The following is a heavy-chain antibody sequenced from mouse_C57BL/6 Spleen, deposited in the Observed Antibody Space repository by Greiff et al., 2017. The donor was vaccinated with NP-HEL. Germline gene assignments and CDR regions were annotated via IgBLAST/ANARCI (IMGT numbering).Heavy chain of an antibody. D-gene: IGHD1-1*01. V-gene: IGHV2-2*01. CDR1: GFSLTSYG. CDR3: ARLTVDPYWYFDV. Sequence: VMLVESGPGLVQPSQSLSISCTVSGFSLTSYGVHWVRQSPGKGLEWLGVIWSGGSTDYNAAFISRLSISKDNSKSQVFFKMNSLQADDTAIYYCARLTVDPYWYFDVWGTGTTVTVSS. CDR2: IWSGGST. J-gene: IGHJ1*03.